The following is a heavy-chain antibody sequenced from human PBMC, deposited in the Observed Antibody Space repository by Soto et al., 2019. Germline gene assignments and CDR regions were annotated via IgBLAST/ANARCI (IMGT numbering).Heavy chain of an antibody. D-gene: IGHD3-10*01. V-gene: IGHV3-13*04. CDR2: TGTTGDT. CDR3: ARDATYGSGRGPDWYVDL. CDR1: GFAFSSYD. Sequence: EEQLVESGGGMVQPGGSLRLSCVASGFAFSSYDMHWVRQVAGKGLEWVSATGTTGDTYYPGSVKGRFTISREDAKNSLYLKMNNLRPGDTAVYYCARDATYGSGRGPDWYVDLWGRGTLVTVSS. J-gene: IGHJ2*01.